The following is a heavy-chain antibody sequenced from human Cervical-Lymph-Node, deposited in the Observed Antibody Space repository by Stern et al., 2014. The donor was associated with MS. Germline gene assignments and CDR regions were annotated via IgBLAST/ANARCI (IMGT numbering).Heavy chain of an antibody. V-gene: IGHV3-7*01. J-gene: IGHJ5*01. CDR1: GSTFSTSW. D-gene: IGHD6-19*01. CDR2: IKRDGSET. Sequence: EEQLVESGGGLVQPGGSPRLSCVASGSTFSTSWMSWVRQAPGKGLEWVANIKRDGSETYYLDSVKGRFTISRDNAKSSLYLEMNSLRAEDTAVYYCTRFLQSGWSDLFDSWGRGTLVTVSS. CDR3: TRFLQSGWSDLFDS.